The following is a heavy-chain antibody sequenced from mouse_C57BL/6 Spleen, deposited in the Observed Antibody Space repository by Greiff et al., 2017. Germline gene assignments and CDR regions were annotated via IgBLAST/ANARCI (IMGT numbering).Heavy chain of an antibody. CDR2: INPNYGTT. CDR1: GYSFTDYN. Sequence: EVKLMESGPELVKPGASVKISCKASGYSFTDYNMNWVKQSNGKSLEWIGVINPNYGTTSYNQKFKGKATLTVDQSSSTAYMQLNSLTSEDSAVYYCARSTTVVATPMGYWGQGTSVTVSS. CDR3: ARSTTVVATPMGY. D-gene: IGHD1-1*01. V-gene: IGHV1-39*01. J-gene: IGHJ4*01.